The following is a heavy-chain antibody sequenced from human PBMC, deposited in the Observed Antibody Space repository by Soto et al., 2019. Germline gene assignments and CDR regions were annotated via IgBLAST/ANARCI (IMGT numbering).Heavy chain of an antibody. J-gene: IGHJ5*02. V-gene: IGHV3-66*01. CDR1: GFSVSDNY. CDR2: IYSSGDT. D-gene: IGHD2-8*01. CDR3: AGGPGYGRGVSFDP. Sequence: EVQLVESGGGLVQPGGSLRLSCAASGFSVSDNYMSWVRQAPGKGLEWISVIYSSGDTYYEDSVKGRLTNSRDNSRNTLYLQINDLRGEDTAIYYCAGGPGYGRGVSFDPWGQGIPVTVSS.